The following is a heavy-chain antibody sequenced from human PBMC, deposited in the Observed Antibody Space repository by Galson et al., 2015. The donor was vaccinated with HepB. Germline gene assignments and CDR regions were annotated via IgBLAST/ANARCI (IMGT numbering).Heavy chain of an antibody. CDR2: IYYSGYT. Sequence: TVSGGSISSTSYYWGWIRQPPGKGLEWIGSIYYSGYTYYNPSLESRGTISVDTSKTQFSLKVSSVTATDTAVYYCARQAAYSSSWTDFDYWGQGTLVTVSS. J-gene: IGHJ4*02. CDR1: GGSISSTSYY. D-gene: IGHD6-13*01. CDR3: ARQAAYSSSWTDFDY. V-gene: IGHV4-39*01.